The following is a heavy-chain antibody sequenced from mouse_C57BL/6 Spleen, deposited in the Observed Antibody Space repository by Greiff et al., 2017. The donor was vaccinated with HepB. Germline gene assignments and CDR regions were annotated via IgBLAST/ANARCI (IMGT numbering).Heavy chain of an antibody. V-gene: IGHV1-82*01. CDR1: GYAFSSSW. CDR2: IYPGDGDT. CDR3: ASYGNYEGWYFDF. Sequence: VQLVESGPELVKPGASVKISCKASGYAFSSSWMNWVKQRPGKGLEWIGRIYPGDGDTNYNGKFKGKATLTADKSSSTAYMQLSSLTSEDSAVYFGASYGNYEGWYFDFWGTGTTVTVSA. D-gene: IGHD2-1*01. J-gene: IGHJ1*03.